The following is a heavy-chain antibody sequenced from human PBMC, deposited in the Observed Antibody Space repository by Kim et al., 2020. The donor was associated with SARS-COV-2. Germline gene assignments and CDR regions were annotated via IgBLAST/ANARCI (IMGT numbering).Heavy chain of an antibody. CDR1: GGSISSAYQY. CDR3: ARAGAGWFAFVNYYSG. Sequence: SETLSLTCTVSGGSISSAYQYWSRNRQPPGKGLEWIGYISNSGSNSYHPSLKCRVTISVDKINNQFSLRLTFVTAAATAVYYCARAGAGWFAFVNYYSG. D-gene: IGHD3-10*01. V-gene: IGHV4-30-4*01. J-gene: IGHJ6*01. CDR2: ISNSGSN.